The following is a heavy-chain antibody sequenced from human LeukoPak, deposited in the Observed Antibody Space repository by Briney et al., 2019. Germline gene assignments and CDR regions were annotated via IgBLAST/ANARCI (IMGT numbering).Heavy chain of an antibody. V-gene: IGHV1-2*02. CDR2: INPNSGAT. D-gene: IGHD1-1*01. CDR3: ARAPTATQGGIYYYGMDV. Sequence: ASVKVSCKASGASFSDYAIAWVRQAPGQGLEWMGWINPNSGATNYAQMFQGRVTVTRDTSISTAYMELSRLRSDDTAVYYCARAPTATQGGIYYYGMDVWGQGTTVTVSS. CDR1: GASFSDYA. J-gene: IGHJ6*02.